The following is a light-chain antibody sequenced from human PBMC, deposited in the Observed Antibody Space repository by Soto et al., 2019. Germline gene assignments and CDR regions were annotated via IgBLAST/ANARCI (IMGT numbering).Light chain of an antibody. J-gene: IGLJ1*01. V-gene: IGLV2-11*01. CDR2: DVT. CDR1: SSDVGGYNH. CDR3: CSYAGRYLYV. Sequence: QSVLTQPRSVSGSPGQSVTVSCTGTSSDVGGYNHVSWYQHHPGKAPKLMIYDVTKRPSGVPDRFSGSKSGNTASLTISGLQAEDEADYYCCSYAGRYLYVFGTGTKLTVL.